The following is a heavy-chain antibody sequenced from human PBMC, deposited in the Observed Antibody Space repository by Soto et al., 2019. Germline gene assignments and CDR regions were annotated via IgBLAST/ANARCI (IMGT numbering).Heavy chain of an antibody. CDR2: IIPILGIA. J-gene: IGHJ6*02. Sequence: QVQLVQSGAEVKKPGSSVKVSCKASGGTFSSYTISWVRQAPGQGLEWMGRIIPILGIANYAQKFQGRVTITADKPTSTAYMELSSLRSEDTAVYYCARIAVADHGSNYYYYYGMDVWGQGTTVTVSS. CDR1: GGTFSSYT. D-gene: IGHD6-19*01. CDR3: ARIAVADHGSNYYYYYGMDV. V-gene: IGHV1-69*02.